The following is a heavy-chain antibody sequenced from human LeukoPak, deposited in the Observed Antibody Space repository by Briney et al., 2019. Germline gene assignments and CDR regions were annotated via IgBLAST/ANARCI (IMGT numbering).Heavy chain of an antibody. CDR3: ARDLGIVGATFGNDY. J-gene: IGHJ4*02. Sequence: ASVKVSCKASGYTFTSYYMHWVRHAPGQGLEWMGIINPSGGSTSYAQKFQGRVTMTRDTSTSTVYVELSSLRSEDTAVYYCARDLGIVGATFGNDYWGQGTLVTVSS. V-gene: IGHV1-46*01. CDR1: GYTFTSYY. D-gene: IGHD1-26*01. CDR2: INPSGGST.